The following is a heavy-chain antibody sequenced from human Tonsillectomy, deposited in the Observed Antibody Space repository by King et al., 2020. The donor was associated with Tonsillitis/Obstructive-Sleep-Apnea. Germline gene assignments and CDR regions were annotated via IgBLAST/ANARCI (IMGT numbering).Heavy chain of an antibody. V-gene: IGHV3-11*05. CDR2: ISSSSSYT. CDR1: GFTFSDYY. Sequence: VQLVESGGGLVKPGGSLRLSCAASGFTFSDYYMTWIRQAPGKGLEWVSYISSSSSYTNFADSVKGRFTISRDNAKNSLYLQMNSLRAEDTAMYYCARGGWGYYESSGYYLFDSWGQGTLVTVSS. J-gene: IGHJ4*02. CDR3: ARGGWGYYESSGYYLFDS. D-gene: IGHD3-22*01.